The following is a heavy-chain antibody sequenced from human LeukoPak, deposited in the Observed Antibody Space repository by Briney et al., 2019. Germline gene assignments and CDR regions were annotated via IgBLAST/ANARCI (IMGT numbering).Heavy chain of an antibody. D-gene: IGHD3-10*01. CDR3: AKGIHYYGSGSYCFDY. CDR1: GFTFSSYA. V-gene: IGHV3-23*01. J-gene: IGHJ4*02. Sequence: GGSLRLSCAASGFTFSSYAMSWVRQAPGKGLEWVSAISGSGGSTYYADSVKGRFTISRDNPKNTLYLQMNSLRAEDTAVYYCAKGIHYYGSGSYCFDYWGQGTLVTVSS. CDR2: ISGSGGST.